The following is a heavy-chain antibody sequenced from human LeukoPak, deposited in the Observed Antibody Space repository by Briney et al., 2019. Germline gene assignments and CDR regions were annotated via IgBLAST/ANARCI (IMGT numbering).Heavy chain of an antibody. CDR2: ISSNGGST. CDR3: ARDSIRGTTVTEDAFDI. D-gene: IGHD4-17*01. V-gene: IGHV3-64*01. J-gene: IGHJ3*02. CDR1: GFTFSSYA. Sequence: GGSLRLSCAASGFTFSSYAMHWVRQAPGKGLEYVSAISSNGGSTYYANSVKGRFTISRDNSKNTLYLQMGSLRAKDMAVYYCARDSIRGTTVTEDAFDIWGQGTMVTVSS.